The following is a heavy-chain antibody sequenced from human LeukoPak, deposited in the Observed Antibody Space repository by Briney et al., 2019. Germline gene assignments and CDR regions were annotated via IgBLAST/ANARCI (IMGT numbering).Heavy chain of an antibody. V-gene: IGHV5-51*01. CDR2: IYPGDSDT. CDR1: GYSFTSYW. J-gene: IGHJ4*02. CDR3: ARQAGDCTNGVCYNGDY. D-gene: IGHD2-8*01. Sequence: GESLQISCQGSGYSFTSYWIGWVRQMPGKGLEWMGIIYPGDSDTRYSPSFQGQVTISADKSVSTAYLQWSSLKASDIAMYYCARQAGDCTNGVCYNGDYWGQGTLVTVSS.